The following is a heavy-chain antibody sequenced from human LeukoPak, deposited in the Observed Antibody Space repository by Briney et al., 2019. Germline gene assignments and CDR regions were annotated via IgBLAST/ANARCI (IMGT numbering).Heavy chain of an antibody. D-gene: IGHD2-15*01. J-gene: IGHJ4*02. CDR3: ARGYCSGGSCYDLGDY. Sequence: ASVKVSCKASGYTFTSCDINWVRQATGQGLEWMGWMNPNSGNTGYAQKFQGRVTMTRNTSISTAYMELSSLRSEDTAVYYCARGYCSGGSCYDLGDYWGQGTLVTVSS. V-gene: IGHV1-8*01. CDR2: MNPNSGNT. CDR1: GYTFTSCD.